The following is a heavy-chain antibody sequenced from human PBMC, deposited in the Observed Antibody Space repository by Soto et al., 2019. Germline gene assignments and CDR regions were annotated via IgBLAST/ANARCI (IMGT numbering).Heavy chain of an antibody. CDR3: TIVRVADSALDH. D-gene: IGHD3-10*02. V-gene: IGHV3-30*02. CDR2: MSYDGSDT. J-gene: IGHJ4*02. CDR1: GFIFSNNG. Sequence: VGSVRLSCVGSGFIFSNNGMHWVRQTPGKGLEWVAFMSYDGSDTFYADSVKGRFTISRDNSKNTLSLHMSNLRAEDTAMYYCTIVRVADSALDHWGQGTLVTVSS.